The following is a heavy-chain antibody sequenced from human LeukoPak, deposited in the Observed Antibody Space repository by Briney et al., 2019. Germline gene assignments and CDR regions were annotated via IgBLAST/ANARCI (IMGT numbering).Heavy chain of an antibody. V-gene: IGHV3-21*01. CDR1: GFTFSDYG. CDR2: ISTTSSYI. D-gene: IGHD3-10*01. Sequence: GGSLRLSCAASGFTFSDYGMSWVRQAPGKGLEWVSSISTTSSYIYYADSVKGRFTISRGNAKNTLYLQMNNLRAEDTAIYYCATDSYVSGSYYRLFYWGQGTLVTVSS. J-gene: IGHJ4*02. CDR3: ATDSYVSGSYYRLFY.